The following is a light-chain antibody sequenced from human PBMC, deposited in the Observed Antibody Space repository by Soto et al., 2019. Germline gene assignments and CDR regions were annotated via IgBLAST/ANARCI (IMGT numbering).Light chain of an antibody. Sequence: EIVMTQSPGTLSLSPGERATLSCRASQSVITSFLAWFQQKPGKAPRLLIYGASSRATGIPDRFSGSGSGTDFALTISRLEPEDSAVYYCQQYGMSRPYTCGQGTKLEIK. J-gene: IGKJ2*01. CDR1: QSVITSF. V-gene: IGKV3-20*01. CDR2: GAS. CDR3: QQYGMSRPYT.